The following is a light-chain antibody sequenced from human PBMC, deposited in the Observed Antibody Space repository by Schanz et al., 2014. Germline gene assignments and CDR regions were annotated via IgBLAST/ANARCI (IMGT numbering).Light chain of an antibody. J-gene: IGLJ2*01. CDR2: EVS. Sequence: QSALTQPPSASGSPGQSVTISCTGTSSDVGGYNYVSWYQQHPDKAPKLMIYEVSKRPSGVPDRFSGSKSGNTASLTVSRLQAEDEADYYCTSYAGSNRVFGGGTKRTVL. CDR3: TSYAGSNRV. CDR1: SSDVGGYNY. V-gene: IGLV2-8*01.